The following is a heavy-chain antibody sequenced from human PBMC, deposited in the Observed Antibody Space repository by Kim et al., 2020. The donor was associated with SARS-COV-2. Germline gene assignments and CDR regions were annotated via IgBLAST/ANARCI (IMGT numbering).Heavy chain of an antibody. D-gene: IGHD3-10*01. V-gene: IGHV1-46*01. J-gene: IGHJ4*02. CDR1: GYTFTSYY. CDR2: INPSGGST. Sequence: ASVKVSFKASGYTFTSYYMHWVRQAPGQGLEWMGIINPSGGSTSYAQKFQGRVTMTRDTSTSTVYMELSSLRSEDTAVYYCASLWFGELFARDYWGQGTLVTVSS. CDR3: ASLWFGELFARDY.